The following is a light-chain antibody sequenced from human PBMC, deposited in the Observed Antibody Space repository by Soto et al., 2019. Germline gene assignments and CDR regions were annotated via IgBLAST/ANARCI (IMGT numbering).Light chain of an antibody. J-gene: IGKJ1*01. CDR1: QDISNY. Sequence: SQMDQAASGVSATVGDRVTITCKASQDISNYLNWYQQKPGKAPKLLIYDASNLETGVPSRFSGSGSGTDFTFTISSLQPEDIAPYYCQQSDNPPWTFAQRTNVDIK. V-gene: IGKV1-33*01. CDR2: DAS. CDR3: QQSDNPPWT.